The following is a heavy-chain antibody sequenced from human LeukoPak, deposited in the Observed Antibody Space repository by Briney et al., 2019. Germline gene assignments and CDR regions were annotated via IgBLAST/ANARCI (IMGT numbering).Heavy chain of an antibody. D-gene: IGHD3-10*01. CDR2: IYKNAIT. CDR1: GFTVSSNY. Sequence: PGGSLRLSCAASGFTVSSNYMTWVRQAPGKGLEWVSVIYKNAITFHADTVKGRFTISRDNSKNTLYLQMNNLRADDTAVYYRARSLRVRGVPDYMDVWGKGTTVTVSS. J-gene: IGHJ6*03. V-gene: IGHV3-53*01. CDR3: ARSLRVRGVPDYMDV.